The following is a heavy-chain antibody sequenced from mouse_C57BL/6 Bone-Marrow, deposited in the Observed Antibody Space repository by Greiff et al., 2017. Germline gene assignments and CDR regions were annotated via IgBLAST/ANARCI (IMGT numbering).Heavy chain of an antibody. Sequence: EVQVVESGGGLVQPKGSLKLSCAASGFSFNTYAMNWVRQAPGKGLEWVARIRSKSNNSATYYADSVKDRFTISRDDSESMLYLQMNNSKTEDTAMYYDVRHEDSSGTGAMDYWGQGTSVTVSS. CDR3: VRHEDSSGTGAMDY. J-gene: IGHJ4*01. V-gene: IGHV10-1*01. D-gene: IGHD3-2*02. CDR1: GFSFNTYA. CDR2: IRSKSNNSAT.